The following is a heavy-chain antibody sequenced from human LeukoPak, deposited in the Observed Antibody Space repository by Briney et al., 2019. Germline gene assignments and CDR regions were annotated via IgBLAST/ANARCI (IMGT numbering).Heavy chain of an antibody. D-gene: IGHD3-10*01. Sequence: GGSLRVSCAASPFTSSSYVMHWVRQAPGGGGGWVSYISGTGNAIYYADSVKGRFTISRDNAKDSLYLQMNSVRVEDTAVYYCARESPGGYWGQGTLVTVSS. V-gene: IGHV3-48*03. CDR3: ARESPGGY. J-gene: IGHJ4*02. CDR2: ISGTGNAI. CDR1: PFTSSSYV.